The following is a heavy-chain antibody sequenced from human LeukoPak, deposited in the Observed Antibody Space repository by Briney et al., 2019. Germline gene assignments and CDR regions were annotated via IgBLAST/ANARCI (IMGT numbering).Heavy chain of an antibody. CDR1: GSSFTSSA. Sequence: ASVKVSCKASGSSFTSSAMNWLRQAPGQGLEWMGWINTNTGNPTYAQGFTGRFVFSLDTSVSTAYLQICSLKAEDTAVYYLSREIGGGLSNYWGQGTLVTVSS. V-gene: IGHV7-4-1*01. CDR3: SREIGGGLSNY. D-gene: IGHD5-24*01. J-gene: IGHJ4*02. CDR2: INTNTGNP.